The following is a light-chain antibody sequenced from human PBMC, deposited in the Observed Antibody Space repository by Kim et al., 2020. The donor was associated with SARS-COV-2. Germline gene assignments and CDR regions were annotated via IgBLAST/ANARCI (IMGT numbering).Light chain of an antibody. CDR3: TSYTSTRSWV. J-gene: IGLJ3*02. V-gene: IGLV2-14*03. Sequence: GQSLNISSPGPSSYVGGYNFVSWYKHPPDKAPQLMLYDVNERPSGVSNRFSGSKSGSTASLTISGLQAEDEADYYCTSYTSTRSWVFGGGTQRTVL. CDR1: SSYVGGYNF. CDR2: DVN.